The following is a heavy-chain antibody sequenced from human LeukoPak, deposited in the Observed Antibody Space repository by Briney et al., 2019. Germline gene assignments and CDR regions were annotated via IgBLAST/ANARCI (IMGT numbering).Heavy chain of an antibody. V-gene: IGHV3-23*01. CDR2: ITTSGGAS. CDR3: AKGTAVITFFDS. D-gene: IGHD4-17*01. CDR1: GFTFSDYA. J-gene: IGHJ5*01. Sequence: PGGSLRLSCAASGFTFSDYALNWVRQAPGKGLEWVSFITTSGGASYYADSVKGRFTVSRDNSKNTLFLQMSGLRAEDTAVYYCAKGTAVITFFDSWGQGALVAVSS.